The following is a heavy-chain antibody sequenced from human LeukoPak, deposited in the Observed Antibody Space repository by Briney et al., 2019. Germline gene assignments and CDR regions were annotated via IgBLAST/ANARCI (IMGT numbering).Heavy chain of an antibody. J-gene: IGHJ4*02. V-gene: IGHV4-39*01. CDR3: ARHLGRAYNYALPRLDY. CDR2: IYYSGTT. D-gene: IGHD5-18*01. CDR1: GGSVSGSSYY. Sequence: SSETLSLTCTVSGGSVSGSSYYWGWIRQPPGKGLEWIGSIYYSGTTYYNPSLKSRVTISVDTSKDQFSLEVGSVTATDTAVYFCARHLGRAYNYALPRLDYWGQGSLVTVSS.